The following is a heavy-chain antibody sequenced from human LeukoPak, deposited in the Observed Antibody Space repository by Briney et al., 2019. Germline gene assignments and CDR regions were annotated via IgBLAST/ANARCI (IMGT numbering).Heavy chain of an antibody. V-gene: IGHV3-11*04. CDR2: ISSGGSPI. D-gene: IGHD2-2*02. Sequence: GGSLRLSCAASGFTFNDYYMSWIRQAPGKGLEWVSYISSGGSPIYYADSVKGRFTISRDNAKNSLFLQMNSLTAEDTAIYYCVRAVPAAVLGAFDIWGQGTMVTVSS. J-gene: IGHJ3*02. CDR1: GFTFNDYY. CDR3: VRAVPAAVLGAFDI.